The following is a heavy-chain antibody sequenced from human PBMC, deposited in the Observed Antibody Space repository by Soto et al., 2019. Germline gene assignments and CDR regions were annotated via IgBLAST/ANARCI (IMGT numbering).Heavy chain of an antibody. D-gene: IGHD4-4*01. CDR2: INHSGST. CDR1: GGSFSGYY. J-gene: IGHJ6*02. Sequence: SETLSLTCAVYGGSFSGYYWSWIRQPPGKGLEWIGEINHSGSTNYNPSLKSRVTISVDTSKNQFSLKLSSVTAADTAVYYCATNYAYYYYHGMDVWGQGTTVTVS. V-gene: IGHV4-34*01. CDR3: ATNYAYYYYHGMDV.